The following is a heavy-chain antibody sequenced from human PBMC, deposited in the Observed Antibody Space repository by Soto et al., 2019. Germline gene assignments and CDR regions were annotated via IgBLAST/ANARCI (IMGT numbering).Heavy chain of an antibody. CDR1: GFTFSSYS. J-gene: IGHJ4*02. CDR3: AREPKPYSCYDGGRYFYY. V-gene: IGHV3-48*02. D-gene: IGHD5-12*01. Sequence: EVQLVESGGGLVQPGGSLRLSCAASGFTFSSYSMNWVRQAPGKGLERVSYISSSSSTIYYADSVKGRFTISRDNAKNSLYLQIDSLRDEDTAVYDCAREPKPYSCYDGGRYFYYWGQGTLVTVSS. CDR2: ISSSSSTI.